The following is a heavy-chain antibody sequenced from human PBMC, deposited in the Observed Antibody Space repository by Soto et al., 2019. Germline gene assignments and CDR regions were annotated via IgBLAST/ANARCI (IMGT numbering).Heavy chain of an antibody. J-gene: IGHJ6*02. CDR2: ISYDGSNK. CDR3: ARDIVVVPAATYYYYGMDV. V-gene: IGHV3-30-3*01. Sequence: PGGSLRLSCAASGFTFSSYAMHWFRQAPGKGLEWVAVISYDGSNKYYADSVKGRFTISRDNSKNTLYLQMNRLRAEDTAVYYCARDIVVVPAATYYYYGMDVWGQGTTVTVSS. CDR1: GFTFSSYA. D-gene: IGHD2-2*01.